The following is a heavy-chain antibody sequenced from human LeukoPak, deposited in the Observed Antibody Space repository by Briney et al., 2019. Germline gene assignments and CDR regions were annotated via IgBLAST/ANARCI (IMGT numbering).Heavy chain of an antibody. Sequence: GGSLSLSCTASGFILSDYYMSWIRQAPGKGLEWVSYISSSVRDKKYTDCVKGRFTIYRDNAKNSLYLQMNSLRAEDTAVYYCARDPRSSYFDYWGQGTPVTVSS. CDR2: ISSSVRDK. CDR1: GFILSDYY. J-gene: IGHJ4*02. CDR3: ARDPRSSYFDY. V-gene: IGHV3-11*05.